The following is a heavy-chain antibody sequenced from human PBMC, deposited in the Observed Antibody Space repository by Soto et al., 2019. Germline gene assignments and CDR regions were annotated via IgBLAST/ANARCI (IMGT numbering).Heavy chain of an antibody. V-gene: IGHV4-59*01. J-gene: IGHJ5*01. CDR3: ASMIGDPVLSFDS. Sequence: QVQLQESGPGLVKPSETLSLTCTVSGGSISSYYWSWIRQPPGKGLEWIWFIFYSGSPSYNPSLKSRVTISKDTSEYQFSLKLNSVTAADTAVYYCASMIGDPVLSFDSWGQGTLVAVSS. CDR2: IFYSGSP. CDR1: GGSISSYY. D-gene: IGHD3-10*02.